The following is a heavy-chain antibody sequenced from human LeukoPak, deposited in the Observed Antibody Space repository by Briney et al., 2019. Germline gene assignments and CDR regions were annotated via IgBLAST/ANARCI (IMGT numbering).Heavy chain of an antibody. V-gene: IGHV3-11*06. CDR1: GFTFSDYY. J-gene: IGHJ6*03. CDR3: SRDYPRRLSDQWGYYYYMDV. D-gene: IGHD1-26*01. CDR2: ISSSSRTT. Sequence: GGSLRLSCAASGFTFSDYYMDWVRQAPGKGLEWVSYISSSSRTTNYADSVKGRFTISRDNAKNSLYLQMNSLRAEDTAVYYCSRDYPRRLSDQWGYYYYMDVWGKGTTVTVSS.